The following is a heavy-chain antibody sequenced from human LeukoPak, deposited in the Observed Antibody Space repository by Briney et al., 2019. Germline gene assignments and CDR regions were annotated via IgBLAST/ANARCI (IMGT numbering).Heavy chain of an antibody. J-gene: IGHJ4*02. V-gene: IGHV1-18*01. CDR2: ISAYNGNT. D-gene: IGHD6-19*01. Sequence: ASVKVSCKASGYTFTSYGISWVRQAPGQGLEWMRWISAYNGNTNYAQKLQGRVTMTTDTSTSTAYMELRSLRSDDTAVYYCARDMGYSSGWYERFDYWGQGTLVTVSS. CDR1: GYTFTSYG. CDR3: ARDMGYSSGWYERFDY.